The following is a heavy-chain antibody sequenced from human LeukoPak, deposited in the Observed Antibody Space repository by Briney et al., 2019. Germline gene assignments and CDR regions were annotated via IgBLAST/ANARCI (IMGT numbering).Heavy chain of an antibody. CDR2: VYYSGST. CDR1: GGSITSSGYY. D-gene: IGHD6-13*01. Sequence: SETLSLTCNVSGGSITSSGYYWGWIRQPPGKGLEWIGSVYYSGSTYYTPSLKSRVTISVDTSKNQFSLKLSSVTAADTAVYYCARQYSSSWSPFDYWGQGTLVTVSS. CDR3: ARQYSSSWSPFDY. J-gene: IGHJ4*02. V-gene: IGHV4-39*01.